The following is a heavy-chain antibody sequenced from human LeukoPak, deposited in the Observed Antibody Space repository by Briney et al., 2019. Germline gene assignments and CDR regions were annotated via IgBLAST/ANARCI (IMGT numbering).Heavy chain of an antibody. D-gene: IGHD4-17*01. V-gene: IGHV3-48*02. CDR1: GFTFSSHS. Sequence: GGSLRLSCAHSGFTFSSHSMNWVRQAPGKGVGWVSYIGSSISTKYYADSVKGRCTISRDNAKSSLYLQMNGLRDEDTAVYFCGRDVADGNGFDFWGLGTMVTVSS. J-gene: IGHJ3*01. CDR3: GRDVADGNGFDF. CDR2: IGSSISTK.